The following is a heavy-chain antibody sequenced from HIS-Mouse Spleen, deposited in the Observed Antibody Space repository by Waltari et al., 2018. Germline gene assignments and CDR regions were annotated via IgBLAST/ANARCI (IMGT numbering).Heavy chain of an antibody. Sequence: QLQLQESGPGLVKPSETLSLTCTVSGGSISSSSYYWGWIRQPPGKGRGWIGSIDYSGCTYDNPSLKGRVTISVDTSKNQFSLKLSSVTAADTAVYYCAREIPYSSSWYDWYFDLWGRGTLVTVSS. CDR3: AREIPYSSSWYDWYFDL. CDR2: IDYSGCT. V-gene: IGHV4-39*07. J-gene: IGHJ2*01. D-gene: IGHD6-13*01. CDR1: GGSISSSSYY.